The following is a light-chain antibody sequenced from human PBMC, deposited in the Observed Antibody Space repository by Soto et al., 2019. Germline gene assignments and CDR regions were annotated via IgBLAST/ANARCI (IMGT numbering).Light chain of an antibody. Sequence: DIRMTQSPPSLSASVGDKVTITCQADEDITNYLNWYQQKPGNAPKLLIYDASNLETGVPSRFSGSGSGTEFTFTISSLQPEDFATYYCQQYDYLPYTFGQGTRLEIK. J-gene: IGKJ5*01. CDR2: DAS. CDR1: EDITNY. V-gene: IGKV1-33*01. CDR3: QQYDYLPYT.